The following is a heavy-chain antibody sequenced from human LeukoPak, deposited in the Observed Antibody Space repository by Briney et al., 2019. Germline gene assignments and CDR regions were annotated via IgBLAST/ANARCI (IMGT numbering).Heavy chain of an antibody. CDR1: GFTFSSLC. Sequence: AGSLTLSCAASGFTFSSLCMQWVRQAEGKGMEWVAVLWSDGPTNNYADSVRGRLTVPRDNSTKTTYLQINSPRVEQTGVYYCERERAPFDGLDYWGQGALGTVSS. CDR2: LWSDGPTN. CDR3: ERERAPFDGLDY. J-gene: IGHJ4*02. V-gene: IGHV3-33*01.